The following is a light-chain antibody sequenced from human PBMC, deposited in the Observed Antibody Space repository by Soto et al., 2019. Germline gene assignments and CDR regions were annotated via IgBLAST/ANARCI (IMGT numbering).Light chain of an antibody. CDR1: SSNVGAGYD. CDR2: DNS. Sequence: QSVLTQPPSVSGAPGQRVTISCTGSSSNVGAGYDVHWYQQLPGTAPKLLIFDNSNRPSGVPDRFSGSKSGTSASLAITGLQAEDEADYYCQSYDSSLSVWVFGGGTKLTVL. V-gene: IGLV1-40*01. J-gene: IGLJ3*02. CDR3: QSYDSSLSVWV.